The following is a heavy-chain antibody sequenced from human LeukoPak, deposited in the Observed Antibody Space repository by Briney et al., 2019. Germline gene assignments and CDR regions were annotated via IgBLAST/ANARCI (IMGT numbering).Heavy chain of an antibody. J-gene: IGHJ3*02. V-gene: IGHV3-30*03. CDR1: GFTFSSYG. CDR3: ARDRGYSSSRGAFDI. Sequence: GGSLRLSCAASGFTFSSYGMHWVRQAPGKGLEWVSVISTTGSTTYYTDSVKGRFTISRDNSKNTLYLQMNSLRAEDTAVYYCARDRGYSSSRGAFDIWGQGTMVTVSS. D-gene: IGHD6-13*01. CDR2: ISTTGSTT.